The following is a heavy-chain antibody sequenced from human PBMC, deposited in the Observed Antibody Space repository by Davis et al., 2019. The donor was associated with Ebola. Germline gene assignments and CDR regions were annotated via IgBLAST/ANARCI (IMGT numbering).Heavy chain of an antibody. Sequence: GESLKISCAASGFTFSNFWMHWVRQGPGKGLVLVSRIRSDGSGPAYADSVKGRFTISRDNAKSTVYLQMNSLRAEDTAVYYCARSGGHSFGQNWGQGTLVTVSS. CDR1: GFTFSNFW. V-gene: IGHV3-74*03. J-gene: IGHJ4*02. CDR3: ARSGGHSFGQN. D-gene: IGHD5-18*01. CDR2: IRSDGSGP.